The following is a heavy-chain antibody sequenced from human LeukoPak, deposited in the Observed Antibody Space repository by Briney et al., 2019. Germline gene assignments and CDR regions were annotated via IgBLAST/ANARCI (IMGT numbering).Heavy chain of an antibody. CDR1: GGSISSYY. D-gene: IGHD2-21*02. CDR2: IYYSGST. V-gene: IGHV4-59*08. J-gene: IGHJ4*02. CDR3: PRHKEGGVVTGSFDY. Sequence: TSETLSLTCTVSGGSISSYYWSWIRQPPGKGLEWIGYIYYSGSTNYNPSLKSRVTISVDTSKNQFSLKLSSVTAADTAVYYCPRHKEGGVVTGSFDYWGQGTLVTVSS.